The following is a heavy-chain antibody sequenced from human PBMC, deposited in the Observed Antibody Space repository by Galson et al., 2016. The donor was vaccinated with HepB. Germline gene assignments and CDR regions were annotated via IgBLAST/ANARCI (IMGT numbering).Heavy chain of an antibody. Sequence: SLRLSCAASGLTFSTYAMHWVRQAPGKGLEWVAIISYDGSNKYYVDSVRGRFTISRDNPKNTLHLHMNSLRAEDTAVYYCARAREGDLAFDIWGQGTLVTVSS. V-gene: IGHV3-30-3*01. J-gene: IGHJ3*02. D-gene: IGHD3-16*01. CDR1: GLTFSTYA. CDR3: ARAREGDLAFDI. CDR2: ISYDGSNK.